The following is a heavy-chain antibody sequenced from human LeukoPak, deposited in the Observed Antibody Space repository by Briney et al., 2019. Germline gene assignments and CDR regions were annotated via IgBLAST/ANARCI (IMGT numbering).Heavy chain of an antibody. CDR1: GFTFSEYN. CDR2: ISTNGGST. D-gene: IGHD3-10*01. CDR3: ARGFRFYGSGIDY. V-gene: IGHV3-64*02. Sequence: YPGESLRLSCAASGFTFSEYNMHWVRQAPGKGLEYVSAISTNGGSTHYADSVKGRFTISRDDPKSTLDLQMGSLRPEDMAVYYCARGFRFYGSGIDYWGQGTLVTV. J-gene: IGHJ4*02.